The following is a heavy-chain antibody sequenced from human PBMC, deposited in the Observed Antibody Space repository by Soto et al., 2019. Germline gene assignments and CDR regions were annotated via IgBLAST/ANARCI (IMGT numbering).Heavy chain of an antibody. CDR1: GYTFTGYY. D-gene: IGHD7-27*01. V-gene: IGHV1-2*04. Sequence: ASVQVSCKASGYTFTGYYMHWVRHAPGQGLEWMGWINPNSGGTNYAQKFQGWVTMTRDTSISTDYMELSRLRSDDTAVYYCARGGTNWLLYYCGMDVWGQGTTVTVSS. J-gene: IGHJ6*02. CDR2: INPNSGGT. CDR3: ARGGTNWLLYYCGMDV.